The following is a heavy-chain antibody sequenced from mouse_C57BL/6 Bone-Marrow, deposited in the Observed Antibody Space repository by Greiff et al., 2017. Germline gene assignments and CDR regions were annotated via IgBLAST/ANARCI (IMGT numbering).Heavy chain of an antibody. D-gene: IGHD2-1*01. CDR2: GTT. V-gene: IGHV1-39*01. CDR1: GYSFTDYN. Sequence: EVQLQESGPELVKPGASVKISCKASGYSFTDYNMNWVKQSYGTTSYNQKFKGKATLTVDQSSSTAYMQLNSLTSEDSAVYYCARFYGNYLAWFAYWGQGTLVTVSA. CDR3: ARFYGNYLAWFAY. J-gene: IGHJ3*01.